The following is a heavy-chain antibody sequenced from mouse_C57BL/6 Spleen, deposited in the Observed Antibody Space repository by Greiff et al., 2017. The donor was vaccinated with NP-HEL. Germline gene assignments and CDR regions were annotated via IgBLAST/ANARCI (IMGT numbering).Heavy chain of an antibody. V-gene: IGHV1-64*01. J-gene: IGHJ2*01. CDR1: GYTFTSYW. CDR3: ARWGKKATFDY. CDR2: IHPNSGST. Sequence: QVQLQQSGAELMKPGASVKLSCKASGYTFTSYWMHWVKQRPGQGLEWIGMIHPNSGSTNYNEKFKSKATLTVDKSSSTAYMQLSSMTSEDDAVYYCARWGKKATFDYWGQGTTLTVSS.